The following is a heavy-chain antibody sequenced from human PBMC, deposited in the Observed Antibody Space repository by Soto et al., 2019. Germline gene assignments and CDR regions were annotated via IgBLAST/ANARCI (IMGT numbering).Heavy chain of an antibody. CDR1: GFTFSSYA. CDR2: ISGSGGST. V-gene: IGHV3-23*01. D-gene: IGHD2-21*02. CDR3: AKQNGYGGNSELEY. J-gene: IGHJ4*02. Sequence: EVQLLESGGGLVQPGGSLTLSCAASGFTFSSYAMSWVRQAPGKGLEWVSAISGSGGSTYYADSVKGRFTISRDNSKNTLYLQMNSLRAEDTAVYYCAKQNGYGGNSELEYWGQGTLVTVCS.